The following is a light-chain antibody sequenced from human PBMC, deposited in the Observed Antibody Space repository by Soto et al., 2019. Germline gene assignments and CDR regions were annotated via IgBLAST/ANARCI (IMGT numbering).Light chain of an antibody. CDR1: QSISSW. Sequence: DIPMTQSPSTLSASVGDRVTITCRASQSISSWLAWYQQKPGKAPKLLIYKASSLESGVPSRFSGSGPGTEFTLTISSLQPDDFATYYCQQYNSYSRTFGQGTKVEIK. J-gene: IGKJ1*01. CDR2: KAS. CDR3: QQYNSYSRT. V-gene: IGKV1-5*03.